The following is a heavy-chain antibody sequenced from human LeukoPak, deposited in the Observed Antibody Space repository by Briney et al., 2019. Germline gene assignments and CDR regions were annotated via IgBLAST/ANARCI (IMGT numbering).Heavy chain of an antibody. V-gene: IGHV4-39*07. CDR2: INHSGST. J-gene: IGHJ4*02. Sequence: KSSETLSLTCTVSGGSISSGGYYWSWIRQPPGKGLEWIGEINHSGSTNYNPSLKSRVTISVDTSKNQFSLKLSSVTAADTAVYYCARNILTGSVGGNPQRRSKTYYFDYWGQGTLVTVSS. CDR1: GGSISSGGYY. D-gene: IGHD3-9*01. CDR3: ARNILTGSVGGNPQRRSKTYYFDY.